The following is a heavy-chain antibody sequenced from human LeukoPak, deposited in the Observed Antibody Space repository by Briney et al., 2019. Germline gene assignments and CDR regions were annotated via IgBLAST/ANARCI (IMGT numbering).Heavy chain of an antibody. CDR2: IYHSGST. Sequence: PSETLSLTCAVSGGSISSSYWWSWVRQPPGKGLEWIGEIYHSGSTNYNPSLKSRVTISVDKSKNQFSLKLSSVSAADTAVYYCARGYCSGGSCGWFDPWGQGTLVTVSS. V-gene: IGHV4-4*02. CDR1: GGSISSSYW. D-gene: IGHD2-15*01. J-gene: IGHJ5*02. CDR3: ARGYCSGGSCGWFDP.